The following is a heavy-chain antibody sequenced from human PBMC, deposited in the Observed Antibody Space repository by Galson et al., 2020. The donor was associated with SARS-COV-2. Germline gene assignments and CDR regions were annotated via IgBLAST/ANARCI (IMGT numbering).Heavy chain of an antibody. J-gene: IGHJ5*02. CDR1: GYTFTSYY. D-gene: IGHD7-27*01. Sequence: ASVKVSCKAFGYTFTSYYMHWVRQAPGQGLEWMGIINPSGGSTSYAQKFQGRVTMTRDTSTSTVYMELSSLRSEDTAVYYCARSAGLGRFDPWGQGTLVTVSS. V-gene: IGHV1-46*01. CDR2: INPSGGST. CDR3: ARSAGLGRFDP.